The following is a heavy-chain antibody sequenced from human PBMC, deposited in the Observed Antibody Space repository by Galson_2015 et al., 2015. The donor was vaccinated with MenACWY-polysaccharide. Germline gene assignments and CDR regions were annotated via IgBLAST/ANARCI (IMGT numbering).Heavy chain of an antibody. CDR1: GASVNDSY. D-gene: IGHD2-8*02. CDR3: ARDPGGVSTGFDY. Sequence: ATLSLSCAVAGASVNDSYWTWRRPPPRGVLGVISYIHDSGSTNYSHSLTSRVTTSIDTSKNQFSLNLTSVSAADTAVYYCARDPGGVSTGFDYWGQGTLVTVSS. V-gene: IGHV4-59*02. J-gene: IGHJ4*02. CDR2: IHDSGST.